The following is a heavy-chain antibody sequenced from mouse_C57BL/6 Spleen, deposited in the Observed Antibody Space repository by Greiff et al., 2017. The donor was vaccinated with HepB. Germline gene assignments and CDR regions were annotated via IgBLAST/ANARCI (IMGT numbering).Heavy chain of an antibody. CDR1: GFTFTDYY. CDR3: ARVYSNYVWFAY. CDR2: IRNKANGYTT. D-gene: IGHD2-5*01. V-gene: IGHV7-3*01. Sequence: DVMLVESGGGLVQPGGSLSLSCAASGFTFTDYYMSWVRQPPGKALEWLGFIRNKANGYTTEYSASVKGRFTISRDNSQSILYLQMNALRAEDSATYYCARVYSNYVWFAYWSQGTLVTVSA. J-gene: IGHJ3*01.